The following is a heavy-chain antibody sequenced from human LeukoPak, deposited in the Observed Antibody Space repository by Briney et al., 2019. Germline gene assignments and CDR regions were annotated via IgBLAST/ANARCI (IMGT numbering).Heavy chain of an antibody. Sequence: GGFLRLSCAASGFTFSSYAMSWVRQAPGKGLEWVSAISGSGGSTYYADSVKGRFTISRDNAKNSLYLQMNSLRAEDTAVYYCAKAGLLGSGFDYWGQGTLVTVSS. CDR1: GFTFSSYA. J-gene: IGHJ4*02. CDR2: ISGSGGST. V-gene: IGHV3-23*01. CDR3: AKAGLLGSGFDY. D-gene: IGHD6-19*01.